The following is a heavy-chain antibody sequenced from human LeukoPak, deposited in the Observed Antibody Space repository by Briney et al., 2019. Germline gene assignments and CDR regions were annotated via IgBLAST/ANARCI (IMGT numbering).Heavy chain of an antibody. CDR3: ARPDFWSGHYEAGGDY. CDR1: GYTFTSYD. J-gene: IGHJ4*02. D-gene: IGHD3-3*01. Sequence: ASVKVSCKASGYTFTSYDINWVRQATGQGLEWMGWMNPNSGNTGYAQKFQGRVTMTRNTSISTAYMELSSLRSEDTAVYYCARPDFWSGHYEAGGDYWGQGTLVTVSS. V-gene: IGHV1-8*01. CDR2: MNPNSGNT.